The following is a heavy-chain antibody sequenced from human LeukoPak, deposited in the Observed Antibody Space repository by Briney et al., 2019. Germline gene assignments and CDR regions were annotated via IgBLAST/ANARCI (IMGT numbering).Heavy chain of an antibody. CDR2: AYYSGST. D-gene: IGHD6-25*01. J-gene: IGHJ3*02. CDR1: GGSISSTSYY. CDR3: ARNSYSSVPAGAFDI. Sequence: SETLSLTCTVSGGSISSTSYYWGWIRQPPGKGLEWIGSAYYSGSTYYNPSLKSRVTISVDTSKNQFSLKLSSVTAADTAVYYCARNSYSSVPAGAFDIWGQGTMVTVSS. V-gene: IGHV4-39*07.